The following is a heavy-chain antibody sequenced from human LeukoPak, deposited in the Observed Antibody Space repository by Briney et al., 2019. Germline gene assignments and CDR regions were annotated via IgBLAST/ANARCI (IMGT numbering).Heavy chain of an antibody. CDR2: IYYSGST. Sequence: SETLSLTCTVSGGSISSSSYYWGWIRQPPGKGLEWIGSIYYSGSTYYNPSLKSRVTISVDTSKNQFSLKLSSVTAADTAVYYCARQYSSSWYNDYWGQGILVTVSS. V-gene: IGHV4-39*01. CDR1: GGSISSSSYY. CDR3: ARQYSSSWYNDY. J-gene: IGHJ4*02. D-gene: IGHD6-13*01.